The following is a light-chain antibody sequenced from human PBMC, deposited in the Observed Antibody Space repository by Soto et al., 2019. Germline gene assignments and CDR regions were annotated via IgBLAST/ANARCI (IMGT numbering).Light chain of an antibody. J-gene: IGKJ1*01. V-gene: IGKV3-20*01. CDR1: QTVSSSY. CDR3: QQYETSLRT. CDR2: GAS. Sequence: EIVLTQSPATLSLSPGERATLSCRASQTVSSSYLAWYQQKPGQAPRLLIYGASSRATGIPDRFSGSGSGTDFTLTISRLEPEDFALYYCQQYETSLRTFGQGTKVDI.